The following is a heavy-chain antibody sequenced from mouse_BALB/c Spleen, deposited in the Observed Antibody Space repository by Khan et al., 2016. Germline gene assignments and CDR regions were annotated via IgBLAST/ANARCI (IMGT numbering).Heavy chain of an antibody. CDR3: ARINMIVATYFDY. D-gene: IGHD1-1*01. CDR1: GYTFTSYW. J-gene: IGHJ2*01. V-gene: IGHV1S81*02. Sequence: QVQLKQSGAELVKAGASVKMSCKASGYTFTSYWMHWVKQRLGQGLEWFAETNPTNGRTYYNEKVQGKATLTVDKSSSTAHIVLSDPTCEDSAVYYCARINMIVATYFDYWGQGTTLTVSS. CDR2: TNPTNGRT.